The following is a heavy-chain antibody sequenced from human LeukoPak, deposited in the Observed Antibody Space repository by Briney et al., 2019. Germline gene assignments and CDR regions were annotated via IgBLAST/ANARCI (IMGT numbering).Heavy chain of an antibody. J-gene: IGHJ5*02. CDR1: GFTLSSYG. D-gene: IGHD6-19*01. V-gene: IGHV3-30*18. CDR3: AKDSSGWLDP. Sequence: GGSLRLSCAASGFTLSSYGMHWVRQAPGKGLEWVAVISYDGSNKYYADSVKGRFTISRDNSKNTLYLQMSSLRAEDTAVYYCAKDSSGWLDPWGQGTLVTVSS. CDR2: ISYDGSNK.